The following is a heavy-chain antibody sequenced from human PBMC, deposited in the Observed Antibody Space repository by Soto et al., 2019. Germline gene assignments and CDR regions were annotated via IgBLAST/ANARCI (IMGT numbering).Heavy chain of an antibody. Sequence: QVQLQQSGPGLVKPSQTLSLTCAISGDSVSSNSAAWNWIRQSPSRGLEWLGRTYYRSKWYNDYAGSVKSRITINPDTSKNQFSLQLNSVTPEDTAVYYCARELFGVVIISYYYYMDVWGKGTTVTVSS. CDR1: GDSVSSNSAA. CDR3: ARELFGVVIISYYYYMDV. J-gene: IGHJ6*03. CDR2: TYYRSKWYN. V-gene: IGHV6-1*01. D-gene: IGHD3-3*01.